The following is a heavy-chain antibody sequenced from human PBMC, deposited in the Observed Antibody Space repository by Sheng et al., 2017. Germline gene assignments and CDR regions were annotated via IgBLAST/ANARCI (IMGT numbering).Heavy chain of an antibody. Sequence: EVQLVESGGGLVKPGGSLRLSCAASGFTSSNAWISWVRQAPGKGLEWVGRIKSKSNGGSTDYAAPVKGRFTISRDDSKNTLYLQMNSLKTEDTAVYYCTAAGGSGWYALDYWGQGTLVTVST. V-gene: IGHV3-15*01. J-gene: IGHJ4*02. CDR1: GFTSSNAW. CDR2: IKSKSNGGST. CDR3: TAAGGSGWYALDY. D-gene: IGHD6-19*01.